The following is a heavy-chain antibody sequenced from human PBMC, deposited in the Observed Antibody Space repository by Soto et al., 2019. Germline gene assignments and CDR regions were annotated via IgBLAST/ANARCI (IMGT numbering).Heavy chain of an antibody. J-gene: IGHJ6*02. CDR2: TYYRSKWYN. V-gene: IGHV6-1*01. CDR3: ARDWSNFSIIGYYYYGMDV. D-gene: IGHD3-3*01. CDR1: GDSVSSNSAA. Sequence: TSETLSLTCAISGDSVSSNSAAWNWIRQSPSRGLEWLGRTYYRSKWYNDYAVSVKSRITINPDTSKNQFSLQLNSVTPEDTAVYYCARDWSNFSIIGYYYYGMDVWGQGTTVTVSS.